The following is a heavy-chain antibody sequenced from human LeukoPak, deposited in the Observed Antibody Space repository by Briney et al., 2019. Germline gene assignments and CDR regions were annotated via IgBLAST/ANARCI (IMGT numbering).Heavy chain of an antibody. Sequence: PGGSLRLSCAASGFTFSSYEMNWVRQAPGKGLEWVSYISSSGSTICYADSVKGRFTISRDNAKNSLYLQMNSLRAEDTAVYYCAKDLRQWLVWGEGFDYWGQGTLVTVSS. D-gene: IGHD6-19*01. CDR2: ISSSGSTI. CDR1: GFTFSSYE. J-gene: IGHJ4*02. CDR3: AKDLRQWLVWGEGFDY. V-gene: IGHV3-48*03.